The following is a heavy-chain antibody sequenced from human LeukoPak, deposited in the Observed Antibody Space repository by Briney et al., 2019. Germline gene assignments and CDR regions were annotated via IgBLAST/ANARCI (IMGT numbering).Heavy chain of an antibody. CDR1: GGSISSSSYY. CDR3: ASVLRFLEWFDY. D-gene: IGHD3-3*01. CDR2: IYYSGST. J-gene: IGHJ4*02. Sequence: SETLSLTCTVSGGSISSSSYYWGWIRQPPGKGLEWIGSIYYSGSTYYNPSLKSRVTISVDTSKNQSSLKLSSVTAADTAVYYCASVLRFLEWFDYWGQGTLVTVSS. V-gene: IGHV4-39*07.